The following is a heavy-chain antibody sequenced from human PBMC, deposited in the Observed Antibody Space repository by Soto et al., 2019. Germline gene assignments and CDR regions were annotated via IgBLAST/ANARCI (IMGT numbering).Heavy chain of an antibody. V-gene: IGHV4-39*01. CDR1: GGSISSSSYY. D-gene: IGHD4-17*01. CDR2: IYYSGST. Sequence: SETLSLTCTVSGGSISSSSYYWGWIRQPPGKGLEWIGSIYYSGSTYYNPSLKSRVTISVDTSKNQFSLKLSSVTAADTAVYYCARHQEDYGDYFDCWGQGTLVTVSS. J-gene: IGHJ4*02. CDR3: ARHQEDYGDYFDC.